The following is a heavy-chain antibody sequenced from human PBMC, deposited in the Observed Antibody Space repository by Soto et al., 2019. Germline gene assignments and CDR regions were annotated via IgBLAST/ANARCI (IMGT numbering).Heavy chain of an antibody. J-gene: IGHJ6*02. CDR1: GGSIGSSSYY. V-gene: IGHV4-39*01. CDR3: ARHKRYCTNGVCLPNYYYYYGMDV. CDR2: IYYSGST. Sequence: SEPLSLTCTVSGGSIGSSSYYWGWIRQPPGKGLEWIGSIYYSGSTYYNPSLKSRVNISVDTSKNQFSLKLSSVTAADTAVYYCARHKRYCTNGVCLPNYYYYYGMDVWGQGTTVTVSS. D-gene: IGHD2-8*01.